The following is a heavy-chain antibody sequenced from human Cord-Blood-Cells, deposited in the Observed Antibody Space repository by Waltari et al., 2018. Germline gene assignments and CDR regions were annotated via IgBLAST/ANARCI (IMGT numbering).Heavy chain of an antibody. CDR1: GGPLGCSNW. Sequence: QGQLQESGPGLVKPSGTLSLTCAVSGGPLGCSNWVSWVGPPTGTGLEWMGEIYNNGSTTYNPSLKSRITISVDKSKKQFSLQLSSVTAADTAVYYCASRSGDGSGSYYDAFDIWGQGTMVTVSS. CDR3: ASRSGDGSGSYYDAFDI. V-gene: IGHV4-4*02. D-gene: IGHD3-10*01. CDR2: IYNNGST. J-gene: IGHJ3*02.